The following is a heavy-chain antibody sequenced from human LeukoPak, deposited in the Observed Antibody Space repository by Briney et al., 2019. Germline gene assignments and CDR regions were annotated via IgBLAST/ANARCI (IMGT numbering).Heavy chain of an antibody. J-gene: IGHJ2*01. V-gene: IGHV4-30-4*01. CDR1: GDSISIGDYR. CDR3: ARGEAAAAADWYFDL. CDR2: IYYIGTA. Sequence: SQTLSLTCSVSGDSISIGDYRWSWIRQSPGKGLEWIGYIYYIGTAYYNPSLRSRVALSADTSKNQFSLKLNSVTVADSAVYFCARGEAAAAADWYFDLWGRGTLVTVSS. D-gene: IGHD6-13*01.